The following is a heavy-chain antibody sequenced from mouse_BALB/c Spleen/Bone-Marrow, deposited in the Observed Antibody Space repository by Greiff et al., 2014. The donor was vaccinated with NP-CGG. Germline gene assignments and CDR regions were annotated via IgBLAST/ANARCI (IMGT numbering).Heavy chain of an antibody. CDR1: GYTFTSYY. Sequence: QVQLQQSGAELVKPGASVKLSCKASGYTFTSYYMYWVKQRPGQGLEWIGEINPSNGGTNFNEKFKSRATLTVDKSSSTAYMQXXXXTSEDSAVYYCTRGRTWDFDYWGQGTTLTVSS. CDR2: INPSNGGT. D-gene: IGHD4-1*01. V-gene: IGHV1S81*02. CDR3: TRGRTWDFDY. J-gene: IGHJ2*01.